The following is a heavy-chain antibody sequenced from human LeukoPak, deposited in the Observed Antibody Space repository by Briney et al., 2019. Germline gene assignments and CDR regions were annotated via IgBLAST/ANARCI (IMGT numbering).Heavy chain of an antibody. CDR3: ARIREVGAILYYFDY. D-gene: IGHD1-26*01. CDR2: INPNSGGT. Sequence: GASAKVSCKASGYTFTGYYMHWVRQAPGQGLEWMGWINPNSGGTNYAQKFQGRVTMTRDTSISTAYMELSRLRSDDTAVYYCARIREVGAILYYFDYWGQGTLVTVSS. CDR1: GYTFTGYY. V-gene: IGHV1-2*02. J-gene: IGHJ4*02.